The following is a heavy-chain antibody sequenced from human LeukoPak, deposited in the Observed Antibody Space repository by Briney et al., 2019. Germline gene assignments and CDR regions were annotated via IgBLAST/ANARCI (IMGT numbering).Heavy chain of an antibody. D-gene: IGHD6-19*01. V-gene: IGHV3-7*03. CDR1: GFTFSSHC. CDR2: IKQDGSSE. J-gene: IGHJ4*02. CDR3: ARDSMWLLDY. Sequence: PGGTLRLSCRASGFTFSSHCMTWVRHPPGKGLEWVANIKQDGSSEYYVDSVKGRFTISRDNTKNALYLQMNSLRADDTAVYFCARDSMWLLDYWGQGTLITVSS.